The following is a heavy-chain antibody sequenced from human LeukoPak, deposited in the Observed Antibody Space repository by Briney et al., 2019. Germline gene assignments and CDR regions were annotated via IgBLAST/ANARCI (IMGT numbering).Heavy chain of an antibody. CDR1: GFTLSSYW. V-gene: IGHV3-7*01. CDR3: ARDIAAPGLFFDY. CDR2: IKYDGSEI. D-gene: IGHD6-13*01. Sequence: GGSLRLSCAASGFTLSSYWMSWVRQAPGKGLEWVANIKYDGSEIDYVDSVKGRFTISRDNAKNSLYLQMNSLGAEDTAVYYCARDIAAPGLFFDYWGQGTLVTVSS. J-gene: IGHJ4*02.